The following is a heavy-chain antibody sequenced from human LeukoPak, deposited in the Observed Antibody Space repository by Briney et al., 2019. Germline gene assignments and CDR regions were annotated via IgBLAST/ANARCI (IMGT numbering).Heavy chain of an antibody. J-gene: IGHJ4*02. D-gene: IGHD6-19*01. CDR2: IKQDGGEK. V-gene: IGHV3-7*03. CDR1: GFTFSSYW. CDR3: ARVTGGWSFDY. Sequence: GGSLRLSCAASGFTFSSYWMTWVRQAPGKGLEWVANIKQDGGEKYYVDSVKSRFTISRDNAMNSLYLLMNSLRAEDTAVYYCARVTGGWSFDYWGQGTLVTVSS.